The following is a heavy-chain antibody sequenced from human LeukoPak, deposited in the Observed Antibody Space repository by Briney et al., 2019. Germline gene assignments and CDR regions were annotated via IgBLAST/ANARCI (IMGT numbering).Heavy chain of an antibody. J-gene: IGHJ6*02. V-gene: IGHV1-69*04. CDR3: ARDFVAGLMDV. Sequence: ASVKVSCKASGGTFSSYAISWVRQAPGQGLEWMGRIIPILGIANYAQKFQGRVTITADKSTSTAHMELSSLRSEDTAVYYCARDFVAGLMDVWGQGTTVTVSS. D-gene: IGHD6-19*01. CDR1: GGTFSSYA. CDR2: IIPILGIA.